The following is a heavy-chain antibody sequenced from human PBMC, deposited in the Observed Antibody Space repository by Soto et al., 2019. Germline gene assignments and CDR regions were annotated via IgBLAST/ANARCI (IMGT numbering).Heavy chain of an antibody. J-gene: IGHJ4*02. CDR3: ARGLYSSPAYCFAS. CDR2: INPKSGGT. D-gene: IGHD6-13*01. CDR1: GYTFSGHY. V-gene: IGHV1-2*02. Sequence: QVQLVQSGAEVRKPGASVKVSCNVTGYTFSGHYLHWVRQAPGQGLEWMGWINPKSGGTNYAQKFQDRVTMTADTSVSAASMELTSLRYDDTAVFYCARGLYSSPAYCFASWGQGTLVTVSS.